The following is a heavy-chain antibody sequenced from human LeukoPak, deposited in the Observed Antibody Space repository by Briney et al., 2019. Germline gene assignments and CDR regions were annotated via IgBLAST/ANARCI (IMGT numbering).Heavy chain of an antibody. J-gene: IGHJ5*02. CDR1: GYTFTSYY. V-gene: IGHV1-46*01. D-gene: IGHD3-3*01. Sequence: ASVKVSCKASGYTFTSYYMHWVRQAPGQGLEWMGIINPSGGSTSYAQKFQGRVTMTRDTSISTAYMELSRLRSDDTAVYYCAIAGLYYDFWSGYHFFDPWGQGTLVTVSS. CDR3: AIAGLYYDFWSGYHFFDP. CDR2: INPSGGST.